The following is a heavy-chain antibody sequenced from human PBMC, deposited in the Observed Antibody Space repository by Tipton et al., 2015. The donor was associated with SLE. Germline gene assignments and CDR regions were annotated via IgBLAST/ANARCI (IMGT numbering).Heavy chain of an antibody. D-gene: IGHD1-14*01. Sequence: TLSLTCTVSSGSINGYFWSWIRQPPGKGLDWIGYFHYTGNSHYSPSLESRVTISVDTSKKQFSLKLSSVTAADTAVYYCARHTGASPFDYWGQGTLVTVSS. CDR2: FHYTGNS. CDR3: ARHTGASPFDY. V-gene: IGHV4-59*08. CDR1: SGSINGYF. J-gene: IGHJ4*01.